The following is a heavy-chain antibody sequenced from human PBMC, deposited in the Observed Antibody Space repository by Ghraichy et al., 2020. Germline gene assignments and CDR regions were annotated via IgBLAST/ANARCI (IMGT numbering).Heavy chain of an antibody. J-gene: IGHJ3*02. V-gene: IGHV4-39*01. Sequence: SETLSLTCTVSGGSISSSSYFWGWIRQPPGTGLEWIGSIYYYGSTYYNPSLKSRVPISVDTSKNQFSLKLSSVTAADTAVYYCARHENIVVVTAARAFDSWGQGTMVTVSS. D-gene: IGHD2-21*02. CDR1: GGSISSSSYF. CDR3: ARHENIVVVTAARAFDS. CDR2: IYYYGST.